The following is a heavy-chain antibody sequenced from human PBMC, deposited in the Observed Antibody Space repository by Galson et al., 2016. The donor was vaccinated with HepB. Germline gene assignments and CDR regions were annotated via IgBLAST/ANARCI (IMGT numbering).Heavy chain of an antibody. CDR1: GFTFRGYA. Sequence: LRLSCAASGFTFRGYAIHWVRQTSGKGLEWVGRIRGKANSYETTYSAAVKGRFTLSRDDSENTAYLQMNSLKTEDTAVYYCSLDFDNWGQGTLVAVSS. J-gene: IGHJ4*02. CDR2: IRGKANSYET. CDR3: SLDFDN. V-gene: IGHV3-73*01.